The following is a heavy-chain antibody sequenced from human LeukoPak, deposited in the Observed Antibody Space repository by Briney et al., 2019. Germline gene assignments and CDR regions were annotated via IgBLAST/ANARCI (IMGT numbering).Heavy chain of an antibody. Sequence: GGSLRLSCAASGFTFSSYSMNWVRQAPGKGLEWVSSISSSSSYIYYADSVKGRFTISRDNAKYSLYLQMNSLRAEDTAVYYCARDPSGYCSSTSCYFIYYYYMDVWGKGTTVTVSS. CDR3: ARDPSGYCSSTSCYFIYYYYMDV. CDR2: ISSSSSYI. V-gene: IGHV3-21*01. CDR1: GFTFSSYS. J-gene: IGHJ6*03. D-gene: IGHD2-2*01.